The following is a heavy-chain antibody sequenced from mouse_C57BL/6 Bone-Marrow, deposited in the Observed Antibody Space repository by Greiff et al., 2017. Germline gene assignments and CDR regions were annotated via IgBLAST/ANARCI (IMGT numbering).Heavy chain of an antibody. J-gene: IGHJ1*03. CDR2: INPNNGGT. Sequence: EVQLQQSGPELVKPGASVKMSCKASGYTFTDYNMHWVKQSHGKSLEWIGYINPNNGGTSYNQKFKGKATLTVNKSSSTAYMELRSLTSEDSAVXYCARGGYYGSSYWYFDVWGTGTTVTDSS. V-gene: IGHV1-22*01. CDR1: GYTFTDYN. D-gene: IGHD1-1*01. CDR3: ARGGYYGSSYWYFDV.